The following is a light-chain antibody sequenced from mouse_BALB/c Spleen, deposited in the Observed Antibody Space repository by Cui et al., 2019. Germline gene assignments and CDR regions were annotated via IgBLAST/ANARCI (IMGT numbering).Light chain of an antibody. Sequence: DIQMTQSVAYEYESLGESVTITCLASQTIGTWLAWYQQKPGKSPQLLIYAATSLADGVPSRFSGSGSGTKFSFKISSLQAEDFVSYYCQPLYSTPYTFGGGTKLEIK. CDR3: QPLYSTPYT. V-gene: IGKV12-98*01. CDR2: AAT. J-gene: IGKJ2*01. CDR1: QTIGTW.